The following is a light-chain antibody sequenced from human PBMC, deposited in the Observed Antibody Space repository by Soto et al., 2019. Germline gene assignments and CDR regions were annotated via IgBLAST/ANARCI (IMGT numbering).Light chain of an antibody. CDR1: QGISSY. CDR2: GAS. V-gene: IGKV1-9*01. Sequence: DIQLTQSPSFLSASVGDRFTITCLASQGISSYLAWYQQKPRKAPEVLIFGASTLQSGVPSRFSGSGSGTEFTLTISSLQPEDFATYYCQQLMSYPITFGQGTRLEIK. CDR3: QQLMSYPIT. J-gene: IGKJ5*01.